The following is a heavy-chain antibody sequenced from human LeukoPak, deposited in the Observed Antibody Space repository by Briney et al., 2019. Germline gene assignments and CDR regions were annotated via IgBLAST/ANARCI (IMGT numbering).Heavy chain of an antibody. CDR2: INLDGSEK. CDR1: GFTFSNHW. Sequence: GGSLRLSCAASGFTFSNHWMSWGRQGPGKGLEWVANINLDGSEKYYVDSMKGRFTISRDNAKNSLSLQMNSLRAGDTAIYYCARYWSGGSCWDYWGQGTLVTVSS. V-gene: IGHV3-7*01. D-gene: IGHD2-15*01. CDR3: ARYWSGGSCWDY. J-gene: IGHJ4*02.